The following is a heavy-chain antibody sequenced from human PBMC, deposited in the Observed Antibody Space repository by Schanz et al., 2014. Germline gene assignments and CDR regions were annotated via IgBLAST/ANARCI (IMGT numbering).Heavy chain of an antibody. Sequence: QVQLVQSGAEVKKPGASVKVSCKASGYTFSSYGITWVRQAPGQGLEWMGWINGYNGHTLYAQKFQGRVTMTTDTSTGTAYMELTSLRSDDTAVYYCARVQDDILTGSEYYYGMDVWGQGTTVTVSS. CDR1: GYTFSSYG. CDR2: INGYNGHT. CDR3: ARVQDDILTGSEYYYGMDV. V-gene: IGHV1-18*01. J-gene: IGHJ6*02. D-gene: IGHD3-9*01.